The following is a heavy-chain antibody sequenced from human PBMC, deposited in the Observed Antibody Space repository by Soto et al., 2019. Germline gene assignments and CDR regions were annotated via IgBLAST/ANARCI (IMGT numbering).Heavy chain of an antibody. CDR2: IYYSGST. Sequence: QVQLQESGPGLVKPSGTLSLTCAVSGGSISSSNWWSWVRQPPGKGLEWIGYIYYSGSTYYNPSLKSRVTISVDTSKNQFSLKLSSVTAADTAVYYCAREGRWFGESWVGGMDVWGQGTTVTVSS. CDR3: AREGRWFGESWVGGMDV. CDR1: GGSISSSNW. V-gene: IGHV4-4*02. J-gene: IGHJ6*02. D-gene: IGHD3-10*01.